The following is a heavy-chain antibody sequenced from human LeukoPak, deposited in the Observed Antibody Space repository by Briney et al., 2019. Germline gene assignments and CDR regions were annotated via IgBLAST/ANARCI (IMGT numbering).Heavy chain of an antibody. J-gene: IGHJ4*02. CDR2: IYPGDSDT. D-gene: IGHD3-10*01. CDR3: AGTTMVRGVIPSLDY. V-gene: IGHV5-51*01. CDR1: GYSFTSYW. Sequence: PGESLKISCKGSGYSFTSYWIGWVRQMPGKGLEWMGIIYPGDSDTRYSPSFQGQVTISADKSISTAYLQWSSLKASDTAMYYCAGTTMVRGVIPSLDYWGQGTLVTVSS.